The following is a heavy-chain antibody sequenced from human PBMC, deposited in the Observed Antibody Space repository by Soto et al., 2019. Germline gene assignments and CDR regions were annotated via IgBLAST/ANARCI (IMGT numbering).Heavy chain of an antibody. J-gene: IGHJ4*02. Sequence: ASVKVSCKASGYTFTHPGFRWVRQSPGQGLEWMAWTSADKGDTNYAPKLQGRGTLTTDTSTGTAYMELRSLRSDDTAVYYCAREERGSSTSCNCYCFCSWGKETLVTASS. CDR2: TSADKGDT. CDR1: GYTFTHPG. CDR3: AREERGSSTSCNCYCFCS. V-gene: IGHV1-18*04. D-gene: IGHD2-21*01.